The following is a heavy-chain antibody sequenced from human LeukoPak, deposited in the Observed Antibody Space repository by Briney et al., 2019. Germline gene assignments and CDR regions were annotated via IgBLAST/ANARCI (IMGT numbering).Heavy chain of an antibody. J-gene: IGHJ2*01. CDR3: ARGAVTTAVHWHFSL. D-gene: IGHD4-17*01. V-gene: IGHV1-18*01. CDR2: ISAYNGNT. CDR1: GYIFTNYG. Sequence: ASVKVSCKASGYIFTNYGISWVRQAPGQGLEWMGWISAYNGNTNYAQKLQGRMTLTRDTSVSTVYMELSSLRSEDTAVYYCARGAVTTAVHWHFSLWGRGTLVTVSS.